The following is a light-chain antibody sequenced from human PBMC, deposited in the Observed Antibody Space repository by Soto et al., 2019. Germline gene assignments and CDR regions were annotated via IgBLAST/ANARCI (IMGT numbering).Light chain of an antibody. Sequence: EIVLTQSPGTLSLSPGERATLSCRASQSVNKNFIAWYQQKPGQAPRLLINGASSRATGIPDRFSGGGSGTDFSLTIDRLEPEDFAVYFCQQYGISPPTFRGGTKVAIK. CDR1: QSVNKNF. CDR3: QQYGISPPT. J-gene: IGKJ4*01. CDR2: GAS. V-gene: IGKV3-20*01.